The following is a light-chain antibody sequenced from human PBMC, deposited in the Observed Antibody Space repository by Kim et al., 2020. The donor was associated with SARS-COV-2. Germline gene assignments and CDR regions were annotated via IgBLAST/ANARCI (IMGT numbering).Light chain of an antibody. V-gene: IGLV2-11*03. CDR2: DVN. CDR3: CSFGSPYIFRI. Sequence: QVVTISCSRISNDIYGYYYVSWYQEHPGSAPKVMIYDVNKRPSGVPDRFSGSRSGNTASLTISELQAEDEADYYCCSFGSPYIFRIFGGGTQLTVL. CDR1: SNDIYGYYY. J-gene: IGLJ2*01.